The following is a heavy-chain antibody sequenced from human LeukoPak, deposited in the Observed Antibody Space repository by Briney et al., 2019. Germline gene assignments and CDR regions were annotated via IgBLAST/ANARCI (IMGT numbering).Heavy chain of an antibody. J-gene: IGHJ3*02. CDR1: ACSISSGYY. CDR2: IHHTGYT. V-gene: IGHV4-38-2*02. CDR3: ARDTGGFDI. D-gene: IGHD2-15*01. Sequence: PSETLSLTCSVSACSISSGYYWGWIGQPPGKGLEWIGSIHHTGYTFYNPSVKSRITISVETSKNQFSLKLSSVTAADTAMYYCARDTGGFDIWGQGAMVTVSS.